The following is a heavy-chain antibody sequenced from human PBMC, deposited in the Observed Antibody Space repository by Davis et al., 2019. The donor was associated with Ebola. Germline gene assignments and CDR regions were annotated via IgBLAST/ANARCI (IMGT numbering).Heavy chain of an antibody. Sequence: GESLKISCAASGFTFNSYSMNWVRQAPGKGLEWLANIKQDESKKNYVDSVKDRFTISRDNAKNSLYLQMHSLRADDTAVYYCATEVAGDAFDFWGRGTMVTVSS. CDR2: IKQDESKK. CDR3: ATEVAGDAFDF. V-gene: IGHV3-7*03. D-gene: IGHD6-19*01. CDR1: GFTFNSYS. J-gene: IGHJ3*01.